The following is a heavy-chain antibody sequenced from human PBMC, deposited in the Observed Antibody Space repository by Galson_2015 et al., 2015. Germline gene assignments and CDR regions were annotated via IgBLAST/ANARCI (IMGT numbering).Heavy chain of an antibody. V-gene: IGHV5-51*01. D-gene: IGHD2-2*01. CDR2: IYPGDSDT. CDR3: ARRGIVVVPAATDYYYYYYMDV. CDR1: GYSFPRYW. Sequence: QSGAEVTKPGESLQISCKGSGYSFPRYWIGWVRQMPGKGLEWMGIIYPGDSDTRYSPSFQGQVTISADKSISTAYLQWSSLKASDTAMYYCARRGIVVVPAATDYYYYYYMDVWGKGTTVTVSS. J-gene: IGHJ6*03.